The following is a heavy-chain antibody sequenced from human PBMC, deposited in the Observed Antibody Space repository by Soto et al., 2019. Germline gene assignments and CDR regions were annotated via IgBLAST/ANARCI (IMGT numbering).Heavy chain of an antibody. CDR3: ARGSSYGDFDY. CDR1: GGSFSGYY. V-gene: IGHV4-34*01. CDR2: INHSGST. D-gene: IGHD2-8*01. J-gene: IGHJ4*02. Sequence: SETLSLTCAVYGGSFSGYYWSWIRQPPGKGLEWIGEINHSGSTNYNPSLKSRVTISVDTSKNQFSLKLSSVTAADTAVYYCARGSSYGDFDYWGRGTLVTVSS.